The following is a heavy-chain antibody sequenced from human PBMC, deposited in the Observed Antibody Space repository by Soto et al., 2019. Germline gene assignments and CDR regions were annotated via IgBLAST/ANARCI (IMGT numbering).Heavy chain of an antibody. J-gene: IGHJ4*02. D-gene: IGHD1-26*01. CDR3: ARVPGGRYFFDN. CDR2: INPSGGST. CDR1: GYTFTSSY. V-gene: IGHV1-46*01. Sequence: ASVKVSCKASGYTFTSSYIHWVRQAPGQGLEWMGVINPSGGSTTYAQKFEDRVTMTRDTSTSTVYMNLSSLRSDDTAAYYCARVPGGRYFFDNWGQGTLVTVSS.